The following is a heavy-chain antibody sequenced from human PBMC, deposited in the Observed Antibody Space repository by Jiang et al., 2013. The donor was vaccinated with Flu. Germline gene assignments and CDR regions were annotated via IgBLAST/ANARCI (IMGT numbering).Heavy chain of an antibody. CDR1: GYTFTSYY. CDR3: ARDHNPYYDSSYYFDY. J-gene: IGHJ4*02. Sequence: KASGYTFTSYYMHWVRQAPGQGLEWMGIINPSGGSTSYAQKFQGRVTMTRDTSTSTVYMELSSLRSEDTAVYYCARDHNPYYDSSYYFDYWGQGTLVTVSS. V-gene: IGHV1-46*01. D-gene: IGHD3-22*01. CDR2: INPSGGST.